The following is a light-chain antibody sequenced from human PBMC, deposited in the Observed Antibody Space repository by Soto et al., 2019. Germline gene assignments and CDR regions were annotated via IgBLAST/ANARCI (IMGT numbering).Light chain of an antibody. J-gene: IGKJ4*01. CDR1: QSLRSS. V-gene: IGKV3-20*01. CDR2: DAS. Sequence: ETMMTQSPDTLSVSLGERATLSCRASQSLRSSLAWYQQKPGQAPRLLIYDASTRSTGIPDRFSGSGSGTDFSLTISKLEPEDFAVYYCQQYGSSPLTFGGGTKVDIK. CDR3: QQYGSSPLT.